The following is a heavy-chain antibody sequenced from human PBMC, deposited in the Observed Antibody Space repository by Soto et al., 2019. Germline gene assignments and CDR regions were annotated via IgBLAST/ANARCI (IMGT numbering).Heavy chain of an antibody. CDR1: GGSISSSSYY. Sequence: SETLSLTCTVSGGSISSSSYYWGWIRQPPGKGLEWIGSIYYSGSTYYNPSLKSRVTISVDTSKNQFSLKLSSVTAADTAVYYCVSYYYYGMDVWGQGTTVTSP. J-gene: IGHJ6*02. CDR3: VSYYYYGMDV. CDR2: IYYSGST. V-gene: IGHV4-39*01.